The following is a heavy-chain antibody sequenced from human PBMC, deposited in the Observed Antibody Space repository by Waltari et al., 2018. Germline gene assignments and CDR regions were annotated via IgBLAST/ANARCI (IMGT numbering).Heavy chain of an antibody. CDR2: ISGSGGST. V-gene: IGHV3-23*01. CDR3: AKWRGGYGGNFFDY. Sequence: EVQLLESGGGLVQPGGSLRLSCAASGFTFSSYAMSWVRQAPGKGLEWGSAISGSGGSTYYEDSVKGRFTISRDNSKNTLYLQMNSLRAEDTALYYCAKWRGGYGGNFFDYWGQGTLVTVSS. J-gene: IGHJ4*02. CDR1: GFTFSSYA. D-gene: IGHD4-17*01.